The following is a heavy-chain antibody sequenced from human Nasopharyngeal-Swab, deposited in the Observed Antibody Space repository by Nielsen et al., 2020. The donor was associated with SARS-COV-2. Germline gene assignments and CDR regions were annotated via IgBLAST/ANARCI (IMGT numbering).Heavy chain of an antibody. Sequence: ASVKVACKASGYTFITLGITWVRQAPGQGLEWMGWISAYNGNTNYAQKFQDRVTMTTDTSTTTAYMELRGLKTDDTAVYYCARDNESGDYYAYDIWGQGTTVTVSS. D-gene: IGHD4-17*01. V-gene: IGHV1-18*01. CDR1: GYTFITLG. CDR2: ISAYNGNT. CDR3: ARDNESGDYYAYDI. J-gene: IGHJ3*02.